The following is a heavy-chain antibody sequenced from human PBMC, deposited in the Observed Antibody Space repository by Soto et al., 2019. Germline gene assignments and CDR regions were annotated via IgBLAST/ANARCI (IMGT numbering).Heavy chain of an antibody. CDR1: GFTFSSYS. Sequence: PGGSLRLSCAASGFTFSSYSMSWVRPAPGKGLEWVSAISGSGGSTYYADSVKGRFTISRDNSKNTLYLQMNSLRAEDTAVYYCAKDLIVRDRNDYWGQGTLVTVSS. D-gene: IGHD1-26*01. J-gene: IGHJ4*02. CDR3: AKDLIVRDRNDY. V-gene: IGHV3-23*01. CDR2: ISGSGGST.